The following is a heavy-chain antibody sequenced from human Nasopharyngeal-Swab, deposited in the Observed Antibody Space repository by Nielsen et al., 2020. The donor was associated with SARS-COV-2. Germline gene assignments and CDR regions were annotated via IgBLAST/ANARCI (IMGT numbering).Heavy chain of an antibody. CDR2: IGDKDLNYAT. Sequence: GESLKISCSASGFIFGDSAIHWVRQASGKGLEWVGRIGDKDLNYATTYGASVQGRFTISRDDSKNAAFLQMDSLKTEDTALYYCTTDFYFDYWGQGTLVTVSS. V-gene: IGHV3-73*01. CDR1: GFIFGDSA. CDR3: TTDFYFDY. J-gene: IGHJ4*02.